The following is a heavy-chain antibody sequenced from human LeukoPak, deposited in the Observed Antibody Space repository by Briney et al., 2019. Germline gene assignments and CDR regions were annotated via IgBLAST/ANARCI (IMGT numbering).Heavy chain of an antibody. J-gene: IGHJ4*02. V-gene: IGHV4-30-2*01. CDR1: GGSISSGGYS. CDR3: ARIWRGGVVFDY. Sequence: PSQTLSLTCAVSGGSISSGGYSWSWIRQPPGKGLEWIGYIYHSGSTYYNPSLKSRVTISVDTSKNQFSLKLSSVTAADTAVYYCARIWRGGVVFDYWGQGTLVTVSS. D-gene: IGHD2-21*01. CDR2: IYHSGST.